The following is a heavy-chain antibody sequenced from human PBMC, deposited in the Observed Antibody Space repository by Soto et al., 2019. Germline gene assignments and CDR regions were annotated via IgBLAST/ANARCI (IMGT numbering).Heavy chain of an antibody. CDR2: IYYSGST. CDR3: ARVRGIVVVPAAYFDY. CDR1: GGSISSYY. D-gene: IGHD2-2*01. V-gene: IGHV4-59*08. Sequence: QVQLQESGPGLVKPSETLSLTCTVSGGSISSYYWSWIRQLPGKGLEWIGYIYYSGSTNYNPSLKSRVTISVDTSKNQFSLKLSSVTAADTAVYYCARVRGIVVVPAAYFDYWGQGTLVTVSS. J-gene: IGHJ4*02.